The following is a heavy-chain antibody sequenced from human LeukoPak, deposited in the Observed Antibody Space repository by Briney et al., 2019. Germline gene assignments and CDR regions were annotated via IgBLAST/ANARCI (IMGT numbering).Heavy chain of an antibody. CDR3: ARVRITMIPSGMDV. CDR2: INHSGST. J-gene: IGHJ6*02. D-gene: IGHD3-22*01. V-gene: IGHV4-34*01. CDR1: GGSFSGYY. Sequence: SETLSLTCAVYGGSFSGYYWSWIRQPPGRGLEWIGEINHSGSTNYNPSLKSRVTISVDTSKNQFSLKLSSVTAADTAVYYCARVRITMIPSGMDVWGQGTTVTVSS.